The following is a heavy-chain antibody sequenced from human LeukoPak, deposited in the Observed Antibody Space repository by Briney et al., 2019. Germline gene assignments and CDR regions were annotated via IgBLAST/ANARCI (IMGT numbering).Heavy chain of an antibody. J-gene: IGHJ3*01. D-gene: IGHD3-3*01. Sequence: GASVKVSCKAFGYSFTGYHLHWVRPAPRQGLGWMGWVNPKTGGTNYARKFQGRVTMTRDTSSNTVNMELSRLTSDDTAVYYCAREFSSKLEWLAYVTGDDAFDVWGQGTMITVS. V-gene: IGHV1-2*02. CDR2: VNPKTGGT. CDR3: AREFSSKLEWLAYVTGDDAFDV. CDR1: GYSFTGYH.